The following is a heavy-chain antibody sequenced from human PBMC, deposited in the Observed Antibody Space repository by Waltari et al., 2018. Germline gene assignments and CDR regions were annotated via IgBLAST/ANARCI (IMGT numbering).Heavy chain of an antibody. CDR2: INSDGSST. CDR1: GFTFSSYW. V-gene: IGHV3-74*01. Sequence: EVQLVESGGGLVQPGGSLRLSCAASGFTFSSYWMHWVRQAPGKGLVWVSRINSDGSSTSYADSVKGRFTIFRDNAKNTLYLQMNSLRVEDTAVYYCARGLGPYGTGWIMWGQGTMVTVSS. CDR3: ARGLGPYGTGWIM. D-gene: IGHD3-10*01. J-gene: IGHJ3*02.